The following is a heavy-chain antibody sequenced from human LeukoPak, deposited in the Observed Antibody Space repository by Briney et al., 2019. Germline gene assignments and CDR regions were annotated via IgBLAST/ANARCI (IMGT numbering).Heavy chain of an antibody. V-gene: IGHV4-38-2*02. CDR3: ARVSWFPGTSYYYMDV. CDR2: IYHSGST. D-gene: IGHD1-1*01. Sequence: PSETLSLTCTVSGYSINSGYYWGWIRQPPGKGLEWTGSIYHSGSTYYNPSLKSRVTISVDTSKNQSSLKLSSVTAADTAVYYCARVSWFPGTSYYYMDVWGKGTPVTVSS. J-gene: IGHJ6*03. CDR1: GYSINSGYY.